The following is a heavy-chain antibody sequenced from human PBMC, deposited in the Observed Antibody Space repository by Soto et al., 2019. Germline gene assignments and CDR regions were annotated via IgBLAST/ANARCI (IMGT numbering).Heavy chain of an antibody. V-gene: IGHV1-8*01. CDR2: MTPNSGNT. D-gene: IGHD2-2*01. Sequence: QVQLVQSGAEVKKPGASVKVSCKASGYTFTSYDINWVRQATGQGLEWMGWMTPNSGNTGNAQKFQGRVTMTRNTSISTAYMELSSLRSEDTAVYYCARSVGYCSSTSCSNNWFDPWGQGTLVTVSS. CDR3: ARSVGYCSSTSCSNNWFDP. J-gene: IGHJ5*02. CDR1: GYTFTSYD.